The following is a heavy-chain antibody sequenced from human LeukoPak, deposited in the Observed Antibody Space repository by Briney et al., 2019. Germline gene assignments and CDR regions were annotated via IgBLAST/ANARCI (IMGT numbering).Heavy chain of an antibody. CDR3: ARGGSGSSTWFDP. V-gene: IGHV1-18*04. D-gene: IGHD2-15*01. J-gene: IGHJ5*02. Sequence: ASVKVSCKASGYTFTSYYMHWVRQAPGQGLEWMGWISGYNGNTKYAQKFQGRVIMTTDTSTSTAYMELRSLRSDDTAIYYCARGGSGSSTWFDPWGQGTLVTVSS. CDR1: GYTFTSYY. CDR2: ISGYNGNT.